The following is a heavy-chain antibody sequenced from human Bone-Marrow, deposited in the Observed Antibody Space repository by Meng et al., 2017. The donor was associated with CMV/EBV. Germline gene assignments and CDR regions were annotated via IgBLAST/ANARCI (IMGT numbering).Heavy chain of an antibody. CDR3: ARDHAAYYGSGSYGMDV. CDR2: IYYSGST. Sequence: SETLSLTCAVDGGSFSGYYWSWIRQHPGKGLEWIGYIYYSGSTYYNPSLKSRVTISVDTSKNQFSLKLSSVTAADTAVYYCARDHAAYYGSGSYGMDVWGQGTTVTVSS. D-gene: IGHD3-10*01. J-gene: IGHJ6*02. CDR1: GGSFSGYY. V-gene: IGHV4-31*11.